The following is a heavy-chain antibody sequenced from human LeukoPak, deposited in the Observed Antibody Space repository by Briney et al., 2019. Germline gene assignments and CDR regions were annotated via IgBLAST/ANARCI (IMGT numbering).Heavy chain of an antibody. CDR3: ARRALGYRSGGSCITS. CDR1: GYTFTSYD. Sequence: GASVKVSCKASGYTFTSYDISWVRQATGQGLEWMGWMNPNSGNTGYAQKFQGRVTMTRNTSISTAYMELSSLRSEDTAVYYCARRALGYRSGGSCITSWGQGTMVTVSS. CDR2: MNPNSGNT. J-gene: IGHJ3*01. D-gene: IGHD2-15*01. V-gene: IGHV1-8*01.